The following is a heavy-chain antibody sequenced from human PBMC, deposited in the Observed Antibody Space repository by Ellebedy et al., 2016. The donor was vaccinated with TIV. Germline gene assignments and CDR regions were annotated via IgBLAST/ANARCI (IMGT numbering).Heavy chain of an antibody. V-gene: IGHV3-74*01. CDR1: GFTFSSSW. CDR3: TRGSGFILDS. CDR2: ITPDGRST. J-gene: IGHJ4*02. Sequence: PGGSLRLSCAASGFTFSSSWMHWVRHAPGKGLVWVSRITPDGRSTTYADSVKGRFTISRVNAKNTLFLQMNSLRVEDTAVYYCTRGSGFILDSWGQGVLVTVSS. D-gene: IGHD3-22*01.